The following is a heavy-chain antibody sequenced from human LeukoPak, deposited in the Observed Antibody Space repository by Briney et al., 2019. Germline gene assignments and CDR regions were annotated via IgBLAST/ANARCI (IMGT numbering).Heavy chain of an antibody. V-gene: IGHV3-9*03. J-gene: IGHJ4*02. Sequence: GGSLRLSCAASGFTFDDYAMHWVRQAPGKGLKWVSGISWNSGSIGYADSVKGRFTISRDNAKNSLYLQMNSLRAEDMALYYCRRGHYDDYARGQGILVTVSS. D-gene: IGHD3-22*01. CDR3: RRGHYDDYA. CDR2: ISWNSGSI. CDR1: GFTFDDYA.